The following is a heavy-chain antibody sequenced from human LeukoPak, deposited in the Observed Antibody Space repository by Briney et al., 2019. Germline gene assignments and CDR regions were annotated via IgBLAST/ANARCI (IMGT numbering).Heavy chain of an antibody. V-gene: IGHV4-59*01. Sequence: PSETLSLTCTVSNGSISTYCWTWIRQSPGKGLEWIGYINNSGTTTYNPSLKSRVTISVDTSKNQFSLKVSSVTAADTAVYYCARALWGSASASYFLDYWGQGALVTVS. CDR3: ARALWGSASASYFLDY. D-gene: IGHD3-10*01. J-gene: IGHJ4*02. CDR1: NGSISTYC. CDR2: INNSGTT.